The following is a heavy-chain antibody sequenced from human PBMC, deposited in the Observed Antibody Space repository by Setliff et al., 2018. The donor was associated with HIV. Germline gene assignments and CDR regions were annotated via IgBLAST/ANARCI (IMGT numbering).Heavy chain of an antibody. V-gene: IGHV4-34*01. CDR3: ARARRDSYDRGRRNHYYIDV. CDR2: INHRGST. Sequence: PSETLSLTCAVYGGSFSGYYWSWIRQPPGKGLEWIGEINHRGSTDYMPSLKGRVTVSVNTSKNQFSLKLNSVTAADTAVYYCARARRDSYDRGRRNHYYIDVWGKGTTVTVSS. CDR1: GGSFSGYY. J-gene: IGHJ6*03. D-gene: IGHD3-22*01.